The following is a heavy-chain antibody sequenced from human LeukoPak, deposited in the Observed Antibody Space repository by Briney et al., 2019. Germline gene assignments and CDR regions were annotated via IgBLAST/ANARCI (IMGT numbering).Heavy chain of an antibody. Sequence: ASVKVSCKASGGTFSSYAISWVRQAPGQGLEWMGGIIPIFGTANYAQKFQGRVTITADESTSTAYMELSSLRSEDTAVYYCARHGFSLGDAGANWFDPWGQGTLVTVSS. CDR2: IIPIFGTA. V-gene: IGHV1-69*13. CDR3: ARHGFSLGDAGANWFDP. J-gene: IGHJ5*02. D-gene: IGHD2-21*02. CDR1: GGTFSSYA.